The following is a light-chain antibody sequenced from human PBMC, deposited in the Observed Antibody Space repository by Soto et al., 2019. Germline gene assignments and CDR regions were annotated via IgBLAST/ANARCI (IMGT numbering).Light chain of an antibody. CDR1: SSDIGGYNY. J-gene: IGLJ2*01. CDR3: ASYASSNTVL. CDR2: DVS. Sequence: QSALTQPASVSGSPGQSITISCTGTSSDIGGYNYVSWYQQHPGKAPKLMIYDVSDRPSGVSNRFSGSKSGNTASLTISGPQAEDEADYCCASYASSNTVLFGGGTKVTVL. V-gene: IGLV2-14*03.